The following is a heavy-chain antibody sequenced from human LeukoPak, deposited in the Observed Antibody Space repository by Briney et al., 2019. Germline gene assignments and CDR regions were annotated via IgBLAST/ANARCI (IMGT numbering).Heavy chain of an antibody. CDR2: IYYSGST. V-gene: IGHV4-39*07. Sequence: AETLSLTCTVSGGSISSSSYSWGWIRQPPGKGLEWFGSIYYSGSTYYNPSLKSRVTISVDTSKNQFSLKLSSVTAADTAVCYCARVVLMVYQDVYYLDYWGQGTLVTVCS. J-gene: IGHJ4*02. D-gene: IGHD2-8*01. CDR1: GGSISSSSYS. CDR3: ARVVLMVYQDVYYLDY.